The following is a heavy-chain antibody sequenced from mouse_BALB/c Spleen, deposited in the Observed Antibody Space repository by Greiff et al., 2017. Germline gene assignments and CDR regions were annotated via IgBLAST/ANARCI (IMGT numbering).Heavy chain of an antibody. D-gene: IGHD1-2*01. Sequence: EVHLVESGPSLVKPSQTLSLTCSVTGDSITSGYWNWIRKFPGNKLEYMGYISYSGSTYYNPSLKSRISITRDTSKNQYYLQLNSVTTEDTATYYCAVHYYGSYYYAMDYWGQGTSVTVSS. J-gene: IGHJ4*01. CDR1: GDSITSGY. CDR2: ISYSGST. V-gene: IGHV3-8*02. CDR3: AVHYYGSYYYAMDY.